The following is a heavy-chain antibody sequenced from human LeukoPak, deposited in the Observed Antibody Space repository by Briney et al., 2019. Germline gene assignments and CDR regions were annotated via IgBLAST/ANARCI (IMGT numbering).Heavy chain of an antibody. Sequence: SETLSLTCAVSGGSITTRNFWSWVRQPPGKGLEWIAEMHHDGSANYNPSLKSRVSMSVDKSKNHFSLRLTSVTAADTAVYYCARDVGYQLLENWFDPWGQGTLVTVSS. CDR3: ARDVGYQLLENWFDP. D-gene: IGHD2-2*01. CDR1: GGSITTRNF. J-gene: IGHJ5*02. V-gene: IGHV4-4*02. CDR2: MHHDGSA.